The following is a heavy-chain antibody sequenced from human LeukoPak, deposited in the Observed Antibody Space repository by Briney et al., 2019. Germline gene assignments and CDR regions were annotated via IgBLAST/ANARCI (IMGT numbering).Heavy chain of an antibody. V-gene: IGHV1-46*01. D-gene: IGHD3-22*01. CDR1: GYTLTSYY. Sequence: ASVKVSCKASGYTLTSYYMHWVRHAPGQGLEWVGIINPSGGSTSYAQKFQCRVTMTRDTSTSAVYMERSSLRSEDTAVYYCARTDYYGGCFDPWGRGTLVSVSS. J-gene: IGHJ5*02. CDR3: ARTDYYGGCFDP. CDR2: INPSGGST.